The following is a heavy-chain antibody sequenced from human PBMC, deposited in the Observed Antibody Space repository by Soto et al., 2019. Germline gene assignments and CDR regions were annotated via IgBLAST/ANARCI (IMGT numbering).Heavy chain of an antibody. Sequence: QVQLVESGGGVVQPGRSLRLSCAASGFTFRNYGMHWVRQAPGKGLEWVAVIWYDGSNKYYADSVKGRFTSSRDNSKSTLHLQMNSLRAEDTAVYYCTRDVSYRYFDLWGRGSLVTVSS. V-gene: IGHV3-33*01. CDR1: GFTFRNYG. CDR3: TRDVSYRYFDL. J-gene: IGHJ2*01. CDR2: IWYDGSNK.